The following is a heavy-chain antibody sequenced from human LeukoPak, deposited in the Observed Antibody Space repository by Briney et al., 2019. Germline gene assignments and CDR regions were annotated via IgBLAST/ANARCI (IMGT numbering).Heavy chain of an antibody. CDR3: ARERGSSGWYVGWFDP. D-gene: IGHD6-19*01. V-gene: IGHV1-46*01. CDR1: GYTFTMYY. Sequence: ASVKVSCKASGYTFTMYYIHWVRQAPGQGLEWMGMINPSDGATTYAQRFQGRVTMTRDMSTTTVYMDLRSLRSEDTAVYYCARERGSSGWYVGWFDPWGQGTLVTVSS. J-gene: IGHJ5*02. CDR2: INPSDGAT.